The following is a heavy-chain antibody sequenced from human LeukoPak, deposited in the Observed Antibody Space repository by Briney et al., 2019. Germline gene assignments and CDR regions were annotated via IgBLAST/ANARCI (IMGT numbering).Heavy chain of an antibody. D-gene: IGHD2-2*01. CDR1: GFTFSNYA. CDR3: AASLPNIVVVPAAKGPFGS. CDR2: INGGGGGGT. V-gene: IGHV3-23*01. Sequence: GGSLRLSCAASGFTFSNYAMSWVSQAPGKGLEWVSGINGGGGGGTFHTDSVRGRFTISRDNSKNTLYLQMSSLRAEDTAVYYCAASLPNIVVVPAAKGPFGSWGQGILVTVSS. J-gene: IGHJ5*02.